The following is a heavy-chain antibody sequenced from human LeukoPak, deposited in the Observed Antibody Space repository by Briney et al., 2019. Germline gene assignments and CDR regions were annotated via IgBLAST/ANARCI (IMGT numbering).Heavy chain of an antibody. CDR1: GYTFTSYG. J-gene: IGHJ3*02. Sequence: GASVKVSCKASGYTFTSYGISWVRQAPGQGLEWMGWISAYNGNTNYAQKLQGRVTMTTDTSTSTAYMELRSLRSDDTAVYYCASLLWLANLGAFDIWGQGTMVTVSS. CDR2: ISAYNGNT. D-gene: IGHD6-19*01. V-gene: IGHV1-18*01. CDR3: ASLLWLANLGAFDI.